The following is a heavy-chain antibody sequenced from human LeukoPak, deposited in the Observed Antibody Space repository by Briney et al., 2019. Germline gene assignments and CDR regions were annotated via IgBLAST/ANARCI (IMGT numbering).Heavy chain of an antibody. CDR3: ARAPVPAGRGNSAFDP. J-gene: IGHJ5*02. V-gene: IGHV4-34*01. D-gene: IGHD2-2*01. Sequence: LRLSCAASGFTFSSYEMNWIRQTPGKGLEWIGEVNHRGSTTYNPSLKSRVTILVDTAKNQFSLKLSSVTAADTAVYFCARAPVPAGRGNSAFDPWGQGSLVTVSS. CDR1: GFTFSSYE. CDR2: VNHRGST.